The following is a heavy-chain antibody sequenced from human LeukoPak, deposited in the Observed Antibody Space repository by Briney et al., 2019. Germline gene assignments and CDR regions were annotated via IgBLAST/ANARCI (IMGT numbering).Heavy chain of an antibody. Sequence: PGGSLRLSRAASGFTFNRHWIHWVRQAPGKGLVWGSRINTDESPTTYADSVKGRFTISTDNAKNTVHLQMNSLRAEDTAIYYCARDLGAVSETWGQGTLVTVSS. CDR2: INTDESPT. V-gene: IGHV3-74*03. CDR1: GFTFNRHW. CDR3: ARDLGAVSET. J-gene: IGHJ4*02. D-gene: IGHD6-13*01.